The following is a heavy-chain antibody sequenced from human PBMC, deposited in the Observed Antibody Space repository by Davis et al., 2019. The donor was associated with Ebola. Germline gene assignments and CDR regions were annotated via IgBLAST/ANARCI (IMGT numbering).Heavy chain of an antibody. CDR1: GYTFTSYG. D-gene: IGHD1-26*01. CDR2: ISAYNGNT. CDR3: ATPTRSYYYGMDV. J-gene: IGHJ6*02. V-gene: IGHV1-18*01. Sequence: ASVKVSCKASGYTFTSYGISWVRQAPGQGLEWMGWISAYNGNTNYAQKLQGRVTMTTDTSTSTAYMELSSLRSEDTAVYYCATPTRSYYYGMDVWGQGTTVTVSS.